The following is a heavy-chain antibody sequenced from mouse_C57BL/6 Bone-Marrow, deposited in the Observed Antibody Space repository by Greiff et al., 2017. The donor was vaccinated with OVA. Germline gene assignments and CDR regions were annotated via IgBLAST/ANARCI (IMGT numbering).Heavy chain of an antibody. D-gene: IGHD1-1*01. CDR3: ARLGYYGSAYAMDY. J-gene: IGHJ4*01. CDR1: GYTFTSYW. V-gene: IGHV1-59*01. Sequence: QVQLQQPGAELVRPGTSVKLSCKASGYTFTSYWMHWVKQRPGHGLEWIGVIDPSDSYTNYNQKFKGKATLTVDTSSSTAYMQLSSLTSEDSAVYYCARLGYYGSAYAMDYWGQGTSVTVSS. CDR2: IDPSDSYT.